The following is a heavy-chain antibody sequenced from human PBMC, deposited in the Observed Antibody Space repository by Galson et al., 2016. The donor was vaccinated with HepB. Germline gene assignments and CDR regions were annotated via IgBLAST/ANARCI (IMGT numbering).Heavy chain of an antibody. CDR3: VRLGTAAAVANRRGSIY. V-gene: IGHV4-39*01. J-gene: IGHJ4*02. CDR1: GDSIRNVGRH. D-gene: IGHD6-13*01. Sequence: ETLSLTCTVSGDSIRNVGRHWGWFRQSPGKGLEYIGSIHSSGTSYYNPSLTSRVTVSADMSRNQFFLSLTSVTAADTAIYYCVRLGTAAAVANRRGSIYWSQGTRVTVSS. CDR2: IHSSGTS.